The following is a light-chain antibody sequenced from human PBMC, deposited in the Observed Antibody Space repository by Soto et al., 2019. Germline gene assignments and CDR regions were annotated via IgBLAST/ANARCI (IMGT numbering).Light chain of an antibody. CDR1: QSISSY. CDR2: AAS. J-gene: IGKJ5*01. CDR3: QQSYSTSIT. V-gene: IGKV1-39*01. Sequence: DIQMTQSPSSLSASVGDRVTITCRASQSISSYLNWYQQKPGKAPKLLIYAASSLQSGVPPRLSGSGSGTDFTLTISSLQPEDFATYYCQQSYSTSITFGQGTRLEIK.